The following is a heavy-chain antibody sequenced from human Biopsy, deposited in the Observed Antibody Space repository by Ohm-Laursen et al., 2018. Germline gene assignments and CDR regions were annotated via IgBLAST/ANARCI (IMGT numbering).Heavy chain of an antibody. CDR1: GGSISRSSYY. CDR2: IYYSGST. Sequence: SETLSLTCTVTGGSISRSSYYWDWIRQPPGKGLEWIGSIYYSGSTYYNPSLKSRVTISADRSKNQFSLKLTSVTAAGTAMYYCARQEFATSPLDYWGQGSLVTVSS. D-gene: IGHD3-10*01. V-gene: IGHV4-39*01. J-gene: IGHJ4*02. CDR3: ARQEFATSPLDY.